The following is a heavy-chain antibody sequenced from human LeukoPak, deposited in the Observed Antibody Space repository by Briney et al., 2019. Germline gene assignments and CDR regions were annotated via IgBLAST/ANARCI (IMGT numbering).Heavy chain of an antibody. J-gene: IGHJ5*02. CDR3: ARRAGYYGSGSYNKRGNWFDR. Sequence: PSETLSLTCAVYGGSFSGYYWSWIRQPPGKGLEWIGEINHSGSTNYNPSLKSRVTISVDTSKNQFSLKLSSVTAADTAVYYCARRAGYYGSGSYNKRGNWFDRWGQGTLVTVSS. CDR1: GGSFSGYY. CDR2: INHSGST. V-gene: IGHV4-34*01. D-gene: IGHD3-10*01.